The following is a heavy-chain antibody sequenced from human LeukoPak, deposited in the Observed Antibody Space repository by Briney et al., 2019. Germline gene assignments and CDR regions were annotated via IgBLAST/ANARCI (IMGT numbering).Heavy chain of an antibody. CDR1: GGSISSGDYY. CDR3: ARETSRDIVATITGFDY. Sequence: TSETLSLTCTVSGGSISSGDYYWSWIRQPPGKGLEWIGYIYYSGSTYYNPSLKSRVTISVDTSKNQFSLKLSSVTAADTAVYYCARETSRDIVATITGFDYWGQGTLVTVSS. D-gene: IGHD5-12*01. V-gene: IGHV4-30-4*01. J-gene: IGHJ4*02. CDR2: IYYSGST.